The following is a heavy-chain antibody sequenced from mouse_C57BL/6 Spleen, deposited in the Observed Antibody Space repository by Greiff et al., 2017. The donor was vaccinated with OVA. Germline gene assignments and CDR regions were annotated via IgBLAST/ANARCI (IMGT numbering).Heavy chain of an antibody. CDR2: IYPSDSET. D-gene: IGHD4-1*01. V-gene: IGHV1-61*01. J-gene: IGHJ1*03. CDR1: GYTFTSYW. CDR3: ARGWDGRYFDV. Sequence: QVQLQQPGAELVRPGSSVKLSCKASGYTFTSYWMDWVKQRPGQGLEWIGNIYPSDSETHYNQKFKDKATLTVDKSSSTAYMPLSSLTSEDSAVYYCARGWDGRYFDVWGTGTTVTVSS.